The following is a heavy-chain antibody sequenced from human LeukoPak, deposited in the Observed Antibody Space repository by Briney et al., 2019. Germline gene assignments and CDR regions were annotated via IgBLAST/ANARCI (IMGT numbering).Heavy chain of an antibody. CDR2: ISAFNGNT. V-gene: IGHV1-18*01. Sequence: GPSVKVSCTPSVYTFTSYGISGVRHAPPQGLEWMGWISAFNGNTNYAQKRQGRVNMTTDTSTSTAYMELKSLRSDDTAVYYCARGGAPKRERHSYYYYYYMDVWGKGTTVTVSS. CDR1: VYTFTSYG. D-gene: IGHD5-12*01. CDR3: ARGGAPKRERHSYYYYYYMDV. J-gene: IGHJ6*03.